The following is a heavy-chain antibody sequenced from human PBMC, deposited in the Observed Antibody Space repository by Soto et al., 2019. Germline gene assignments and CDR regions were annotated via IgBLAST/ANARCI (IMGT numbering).Heavy chain of an antibody. CDR3: AREGGESSDGLYYFDS. D-gene: IGHD3-16*01. CDR2: IYYSGNT. CDR1: GGSTSSDNY. Sequence: SETLSLTCTVSGGSTSSDNYWSWIRQPPGKGLEWIGHIYYSGNTDYNPSLKSRLAISIDTSKNQFSLKLSSVTAADTAVYFCAREGGESSDGLYYFDSWGQGSLVT. J-gene: IGHJ4*02. V-gene: IGHV4-30-4*01.